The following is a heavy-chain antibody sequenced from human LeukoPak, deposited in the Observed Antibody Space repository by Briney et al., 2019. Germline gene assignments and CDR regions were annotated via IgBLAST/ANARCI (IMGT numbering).Heavy chain of an antibody. CDR1: GFSVGTNY. V-gene: IGHV3-53*05. Sequence: GGSLRLSCAASGFSVGTNYMTWVRQAPGKGLEWVSMIYAGGNTYYRDSVKGRFRISRDNSNNILYLQMNSLRTEDTAVYYCAKDRCSNGIGCYYYYMEVWGKGTTVTISS. J-gene: IGHJ6*03. D-gene: IGHD2-8*01. CDR3: AKDRCSNGIGCYYYYMEV. CDR2: IYAGGNT.